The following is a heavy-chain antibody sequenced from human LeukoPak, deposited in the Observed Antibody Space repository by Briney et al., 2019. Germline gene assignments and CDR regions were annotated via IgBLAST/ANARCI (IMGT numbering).Heavy chain of an antibody. CDR2: TYYRSKWYN. J-gene: IGHJ4*02. V-gene: IGHV6-1*01. D-gene: IGHD6-19*01. CDR1: GDSVSSNNGA. Sequence: SQTLSLTCAISGDSVSSNNGAWNWIRQSPSRGLEWLGRTYYRSKWYNDYAESMKGRITINSDTSKNQFSLQLNPVTPEDTAVYYCARDLGDSGWYTFDYWGQGTLVTVSS. CDR3: ARDLGDSGWYTFDY.